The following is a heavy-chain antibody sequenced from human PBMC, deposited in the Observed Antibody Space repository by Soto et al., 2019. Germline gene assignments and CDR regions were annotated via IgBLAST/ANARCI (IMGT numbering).Heavy chain of an antibody. V-gene: IGHV4-34*01. D-gene: IGHD7-27*01. CDR1: GGSFSGYY. J-gene: IGHJ4*02. Sequence: QVQLQQWGAGLLKPSETLSLTCAVYGGSFSGYYWNWIRQPPGKGLEWIGEINHSGGANYNPSLKSRVTISVDTSKNQFALKLSYVTAADTAVYYCARGWGRIFDYWGQGTLVTVSS. CDR2: INHSGGA. CDR3: ARGWGRIFDY.